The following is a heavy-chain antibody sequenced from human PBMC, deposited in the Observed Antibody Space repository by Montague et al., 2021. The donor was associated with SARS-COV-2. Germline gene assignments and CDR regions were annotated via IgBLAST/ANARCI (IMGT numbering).Heavy chain of an antibody. J-gene: IGHJ5*02. Sequence: SETRSLTCTVSGGSVSSYYWIWIRQSPGKGLQWLGYIDYSGSTDYNPSLKSRVTISVDTSKNQLSLRLNSVTTADTAVYFCARAGGFYDYSSRYSSSAGLFDPWGQGIPVTVSS. D-gene: IGHD3-3*01. CDR3: ARAGGFYDYSSRYSSSAGLFDP. CDR2: IDYSGST. CDR1: GGSVSSYY. V-gene: IGHV4-59*02.